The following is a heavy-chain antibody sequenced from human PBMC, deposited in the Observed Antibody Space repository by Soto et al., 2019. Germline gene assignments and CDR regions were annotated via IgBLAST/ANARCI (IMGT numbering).Heavy chain of an antibody. D-gene: IGHD2-15*01. CDR2: INTASYI. Sequence: EVLLVESGGGLVKPGGSLRLSCAASGFTFSTYSMNWVRQAPGKGLEWVSSINTASYICYADSVKGRFTISRDDAKNSLYLQMNSLRDEDTAVYYCAREGGYCNGGGCRYFDYWGQGTLVTVSS. J-gene: IGHJ4*02. CDR3: AREGGYCNGGGCRYFDY. V-gene: IGHV3-21*01. CDR1: GFTFSTYS.